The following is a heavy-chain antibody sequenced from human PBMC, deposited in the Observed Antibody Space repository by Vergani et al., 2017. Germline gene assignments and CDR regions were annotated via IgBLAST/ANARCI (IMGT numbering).Heavy chain of an antibody. J-gene: IGHJ4*02. CDR1: GFTFSSYA. V-gene: IGHV3-23*01. CDR3: AKDEGRVIVVGTH. D-gene: IGHD2-21*01. Sequence: EVQLLESGGGLVQPGGSLRLSCAASGFTFSSYAMSWVRQAPGKGLEWVSAISGSGGSTYYADAVKGRFTISRDNSKNTLYLQMNSLRAEDTDVYYCAKDEGRVIVVGTHWGQGTLVTVSS. CDR2: ISGSGGST.